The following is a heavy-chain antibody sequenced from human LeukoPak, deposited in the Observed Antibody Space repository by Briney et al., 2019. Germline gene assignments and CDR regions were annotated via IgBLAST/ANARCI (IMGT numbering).Heavy chain of an antibody. Sequence: GGSLSLSCAASGFTFSTYGMHWVRQAPGKGLEWVAVIWYDGSNKYYADSVKGRFTISRDNSKNTLHLQMNSLRAEDTAVYYCAKVLGRAAFDIWGQGTMVTVSS. CDR3: AKVLGRAAFDI. CDR1: GFTFSTYG. V-gene: IGHV3-33*06. CDR2: IWYDGSNK. D-gene: IGHD3-10*01. J-gene: IGHJ3*02.